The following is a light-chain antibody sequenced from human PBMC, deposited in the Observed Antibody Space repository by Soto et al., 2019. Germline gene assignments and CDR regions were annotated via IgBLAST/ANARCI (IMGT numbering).Light chain of an antibody. CDR1: QVISSW. J-gene: IGKJ4*01. CDR2: KAS. CDR3: HQASSFPLT. Sequence: DIQMTQSPSSVSASVGDTVTITCRASQVISSWLAWYQHKPGRAPKLLIYKASNLQPEVPSRFSGSGSEADYTFTLTIRNLQPEDFATYYCHQASSFPLTFGGGTKVEIK. V-gene: IGKV1-12*01.